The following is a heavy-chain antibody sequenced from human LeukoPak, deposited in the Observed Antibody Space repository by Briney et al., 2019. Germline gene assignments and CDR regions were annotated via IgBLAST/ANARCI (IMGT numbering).Heavy chain of an antibody. CDR2: ISSSSSYI. CDR1: GFTFGSYS. V-gene: IGHV3-21*01. D-gene: IGHD2-21*02. Sequence: GGSLRLSCAASGFTFGSYSMNWVRQAPGKGLEWVSSISSSSSYIYYADSVKGRFTISRDNAKNSLYLQMNSLRAEDTAVYYCARDLGDDPAPPVGVWGQGTTVTVSS. CDR3: ARDLGDDPAPPVGV. J-gene: IGHJ6*02.